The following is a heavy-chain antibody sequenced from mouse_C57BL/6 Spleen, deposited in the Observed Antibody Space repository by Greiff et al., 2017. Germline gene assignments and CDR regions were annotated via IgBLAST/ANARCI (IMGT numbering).Heavy chain of an antibody. CDR3: ARSGNRYFDV. V-gene: IGHV1-81*01. D-gene: IGHD2-1*01. J-gene: IGHJ1*03. CDR1: GYTFTSYG. Sequence: VQLQESGAELARPGASVKLSCKASGYTFTSYGISWVKQRTGQGLEWIGEIYPRSGNTYYNEKFKGKATLTADKSSSTAYMELRSLTSEDSAVYFCARSGNRYFDVWGTGTTVTVSS. CDR2: IYPRSGNT.